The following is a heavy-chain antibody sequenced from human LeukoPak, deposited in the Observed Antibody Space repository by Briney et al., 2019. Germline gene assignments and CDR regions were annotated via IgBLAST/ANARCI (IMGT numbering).Heavy chain of an antibody. Sequence: GGSLRLSCAASGFTFSSYAMNWVRQAPGEGLQWVGNLNQPGTGKQYVDSVKGRFTISRDNAKNLLYLEMDGLRAEDTAVYYCARDTLDGYFDYWGQGTLVTVSS. D-gene: IGHD2/OR15-2a*01. CDR1: GFTFSSYA. CDR2: LNQPGTGK. CDR3: ARDTLDGYFDY. J-gene: IGHJ4*02. V-gene: IGHV3-7*01.